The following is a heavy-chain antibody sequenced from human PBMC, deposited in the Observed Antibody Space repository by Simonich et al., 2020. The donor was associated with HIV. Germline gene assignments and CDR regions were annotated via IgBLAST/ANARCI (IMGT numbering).Heavy chain of an antibody. J-gene: IGHJ4*02. CDR2: ITVYNGNT. CDR3: ARDLPIGSYFDY. Sequence: QVQLVQSGAEVKKPGASVKVSCKASGYTSLNYGINWVRQAPGQGLEWMGRITVYNGNTDSAQKFRGRLTRTTDTSTTTAYMELRSLRSDDTAVYYCARDLPIGSYFDYWGQGTLVTVSS. CDR1: GYTSLNYG. V-gene: IGHV1-18*01. D-gene: IGHD1-26*01.